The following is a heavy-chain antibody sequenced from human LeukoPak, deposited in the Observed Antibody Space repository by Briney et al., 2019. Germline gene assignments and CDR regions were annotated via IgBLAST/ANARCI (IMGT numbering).Heavy chain of an antibody. CDR2: IYSGGST. CDR1: RYTLSRNY. V-gene: IGHV3-53*01. CDR3: AREDY. J-gene: IGHJ4*02. Sequence: PRGSLRVSCAQPRYTLSRNYIRAGCQAPGKGLEWVSVIYSGGSTYYADSVKGRFTISRDNSKNTLYLQMNSLRAEDTAVYYCAREDYCGQGTLVTVSS.